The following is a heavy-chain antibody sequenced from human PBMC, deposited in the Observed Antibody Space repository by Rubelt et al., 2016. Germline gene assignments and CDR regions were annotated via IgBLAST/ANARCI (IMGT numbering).Heavy chain of an antibody. CDR1: GFTFSDYY. V-gene: IGHV3-11*04. J-gene: IGHJ5*02. CDR2: ISSSSSTI. CDR3: ARDSPGHIVVVTAIKGPEESWFDP. Sequence: KPGGSLRLSCAASGFTFSDYYMSWIRQAPGKGLEWVSYISSSSSTIYYADSVKGRFTISRDNAKNSLYLQMNSLRDEDTAVYYCARDSPGHIVVVTAIKGPEESWFDPLGQGNLVTVSS. D-gene: IGHD2-21*02.